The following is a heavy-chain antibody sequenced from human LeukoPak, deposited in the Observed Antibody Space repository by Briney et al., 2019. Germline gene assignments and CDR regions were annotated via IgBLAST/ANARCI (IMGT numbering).Heavy chain of an antibody. CDR3: ARSGSYGSGNYYYYGVDV. V-gene: IGHV3-33*08. Sequence: GGSLRLSCAASGFTFSSYWMHWVRQAPGKGLEWVAVIWFDGSNRYYADSVKGRFTISRDNSKNTLYLQMNSLRAEDTAVYYCARSGSYGSGNYYYYGVDVWGQGTTVTVSS. D-gene: IGHD5-18*01. CDR2: IWFDGSNR. CDR1: GFTFSSYW. J-gene: IGHJ6*02.